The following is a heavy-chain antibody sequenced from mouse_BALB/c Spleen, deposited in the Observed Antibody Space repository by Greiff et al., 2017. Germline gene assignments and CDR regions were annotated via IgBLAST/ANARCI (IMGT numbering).Heavy chain of an antibody. CDR2: IWSGGST. CDR1: GFSLTSYG. D-gene: IGHD2-4*01. CDR3: ARKGLPTRGDAMDY. J-gene: IGHJ4*01. V-gene: IGHV2-2*02. Sequence: VQGVESGPGLVAPSQSLSITCTVSGFSLTSYGVSWVRQPPGKGLEWLGVIWSGGSTDYNAAFISRLSISKDNSKSQVFFKMNSLQANDTAIYYCARKGLPTRGDAMDYWGQGTSVTVSS.